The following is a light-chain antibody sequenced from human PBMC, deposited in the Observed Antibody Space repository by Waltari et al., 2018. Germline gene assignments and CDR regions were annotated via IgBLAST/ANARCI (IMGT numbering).Light chain of an antibody. CDR2: DVT. Sequence: QSALSQPASVSGSPGQSITISCTGTSSDVGAYKYVSWYQQHPGRAPKLSIYDVTRRPSGVSSRLSGSRSGNTASLTISGLQAEEEADYYCSSYTTDSVVIFGGGTEVTVL. CDR3: SSYTTDSVVI. V-gene: IGLV2-14*03. CDR1: SSDVGAYKY. J-gene: IGLJ2*01.